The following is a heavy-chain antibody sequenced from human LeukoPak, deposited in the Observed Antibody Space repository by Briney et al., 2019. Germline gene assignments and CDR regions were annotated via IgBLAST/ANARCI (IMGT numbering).Heavy chain of an antibody. CDR3: VRGDNRDY. D-gene: IGHD1-14*01. CDR1: GFSFSTST. J-gene: IGHJ4*02. Sequence: PGGPLRLSCAASGFSFSTSTMNWVRQAPGKGLEWISSIGKTSRDMYYADSVRGRFTVSRDNAKNSLFLLMNSLRVEDTSVYYCVRGDNRDYWGQGTLVTVSS. CDR2: IGKTSRDM. V-gene: IGHV3-21*01.